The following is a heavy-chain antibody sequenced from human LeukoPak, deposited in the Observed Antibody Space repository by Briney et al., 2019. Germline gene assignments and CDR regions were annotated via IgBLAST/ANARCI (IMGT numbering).Heavy chain of an antibody. CDR3: ANDAAQQQLSNLFYGMDV. CDR1: GFTFSRHW. V-gene: IGHV3-74*01. CDR2: INSDGSST. D-gene: IGHD6-13*01. J-gene: IGHJ6*02. Sequence: PGGSLRLSCAASGFTFSRHWMHWVRQAPGKGLVWVSRINSDGSSTSYADSVKGRFTISRDNAKNTLYLQVNSLRAEDTAVYFCANDAAQQQLSNLFYGMDVWGQGTTVTVSS.